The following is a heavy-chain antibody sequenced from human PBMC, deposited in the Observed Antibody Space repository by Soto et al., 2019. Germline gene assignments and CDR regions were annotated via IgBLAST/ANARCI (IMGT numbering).Heavy chain of an antibody. CDR2: IKQDGSEK. Sequence: PGGSLRLSCAASGFTFSSYWMSWVRQAPGKGLEWVANIKQDGSEKYYVDSVEGRFTISRDNAKNSLYLQMNSLRAEDTAVYYCARDRRYCSSTSCPPQGAFDIWGQGTMVTVSS. V-gene: IGHV3-7*03. CDR1: GFTFSSYW. D-gene: IGHD2-2*01. CDR3: ARDRRYCSSTSCPPQGAFDI. J-gene: IGHJ3*02.